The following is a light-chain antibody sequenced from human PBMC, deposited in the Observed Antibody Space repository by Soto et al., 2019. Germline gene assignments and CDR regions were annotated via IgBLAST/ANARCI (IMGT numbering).Light chain of an antibody. J-gene: IGKJ5*01. V-gene: IGKV3-11*01. CDR3: QQRHMWPIT. Sequence: EIVMTQSPATFSVSPGERATLSCRASQSFRGLLAWYQQKPGQAPRLLIYDAYNRATGIPPRFSGSGSGTDFTLTISSLEPEDSAVYYCQQRHMWPITFGQGTRLEIK. CDR1: QSFRGL. CDR2: DAY.